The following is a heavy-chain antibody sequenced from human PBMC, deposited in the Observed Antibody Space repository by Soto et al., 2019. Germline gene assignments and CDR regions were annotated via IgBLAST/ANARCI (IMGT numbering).Heavy chain of an antibody. CDR2: IIPIFGTA. Sequence: ASVKVSCKASGGTFSSYAISWVRQAPGQGLEWMGGIIPIFGTANYAQKFQGRVTITADESTSTAYMELSSLRSEDTAVYYCAKEYSSFYFDYWGQGTLVTVSS. J-gene: IGHJ4*02. CDR3: AKEYSSFYFDY. D-gene: IGHD6-6*01. V-gene: IGHV1-69*13. CDR1: GGTFSSYA.